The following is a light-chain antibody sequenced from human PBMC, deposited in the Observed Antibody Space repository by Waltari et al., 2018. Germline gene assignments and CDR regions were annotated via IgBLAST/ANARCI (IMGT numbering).Light chain of an antibody. V-gene: IGKV3-11*01. Sequence: EIVLTQSPATLSLSPGERATLSCRASQTVDTYLAWYQQRPVQAPRLLIYDTSNRATGIPDRFSGSGSETDFTLTISSLEPEDFAVYYCQQRRRWPLTFGGGSKVEI. CDR3: QQRRRWPLT. CDR1: QTVDTY. J-gene: IGKJ4*01. CDR2: DTS.